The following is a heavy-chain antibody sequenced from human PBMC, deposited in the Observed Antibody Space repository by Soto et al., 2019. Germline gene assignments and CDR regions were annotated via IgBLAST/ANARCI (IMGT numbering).Heavy chain of an antibody. CDR1: GFTFSSYG. CDR2: ISYDGSNK. J-gene: IGHJ6*02. D-gene: IGHD1-26*01. V-gene: IGHV3-30*18. Sequence: GGSLRLSCAASGFTFSSYGMHWVRQAPGKGLEWVAVISYDGSNKYYADSVKGRFTISRDNSKNTLYLQMNSLRAEDTAVYYCAKDLSLKWEHYYYYGMDVWGQGTTVTVSS. CDR3: AKDLSLKWEHYYYYGMDV.